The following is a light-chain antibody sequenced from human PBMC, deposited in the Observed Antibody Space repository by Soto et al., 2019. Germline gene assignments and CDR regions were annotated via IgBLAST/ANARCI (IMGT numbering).Light chain of an antibody. CDR3: HQLNTHPPFT. V-gene: IGKV1-9*01. J-gene: IGKJ3*01. Sequence: IQLTQSPSSLSASVGDRVTITCRASQGISSYLAWYQQKPGKAPNLLIYAASTMQSGGPSRFSPSRSATEFSLITSSLQHADFLNYYCHQLNTHPPFTSGPGTQVEI. CDR1: QGISSY. CDR2: AAS.